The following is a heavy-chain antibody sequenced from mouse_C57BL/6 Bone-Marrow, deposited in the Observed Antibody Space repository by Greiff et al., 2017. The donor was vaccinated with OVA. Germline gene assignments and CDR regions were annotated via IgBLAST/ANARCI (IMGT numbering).Heavy chain of an antibody. Sequence: QVQLQQSGAELVRPGTSVKVSCKASGYAFTNYLIEWVKQRPGQGLEWIGVINPGSGGTNYNEKFKGKATLTADKSSSTAYMQLSSLTSEDSAVYFCARGNCGSYWYFDVWGKGTTVTVSA. CDR2: INPGSGGT. CDR3: ARGNCGSYWYFDV. D-gene: IGHD1-1*01. J-gene: IGHJ1*03. V-gene: IGHV1-54*01. CDR1: GYAFTNYL.